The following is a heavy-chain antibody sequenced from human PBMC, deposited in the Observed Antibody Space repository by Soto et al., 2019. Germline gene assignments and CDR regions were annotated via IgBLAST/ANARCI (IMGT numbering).Heavy chain of an antibody. D-gene: IGHD3-3*01. CDR3: ARTDTVGYYPY. V-gene: IGHV4-39*01. CDR1: GASISSSGFY. CDR2: IYDSGNT. Sequence: SETLSLTCTVSGASISSSGFYWGRFRQPPGKGLEWIGSIYDSGNTFHNPSLKSRVTISVDTSKNQFSLKLTSVTAADSAVYYCARTDTVGYYPYCGQGNLFTVSS. J-gene: IGHJ4*02.